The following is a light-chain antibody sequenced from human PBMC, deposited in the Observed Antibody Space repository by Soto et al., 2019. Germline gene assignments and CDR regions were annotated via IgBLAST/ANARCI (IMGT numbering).Light chain of an antibody. CDR3: QQSYSTPLT. V-gene: IGKV1-39*01. CDR1: QSISSY. Sequence: DIQKTQSPASLSASVGDRVTISCRASQSISSYLNWYQQKLGKAPKLLIYAASSLQSGVPSRFSGSGSGTDFTLTISSLQPEDFATYYCQQSYSTPLTFGGGTKVAIK. CDR2: AAS. J-gene: IGKJ4*01.